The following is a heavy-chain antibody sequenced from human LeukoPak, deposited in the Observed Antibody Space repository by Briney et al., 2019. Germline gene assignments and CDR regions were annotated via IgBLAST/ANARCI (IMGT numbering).Heavy chain of an antibody. CDR2: INHRGST. CDR3: ARIRHSSGWAFDY. V-gene: IGHV4-34*01. CDR1: GASFSDYY. Sequence: KSSETLSLTCGVYGASFSDYYWSWIRQPPGKGLEWIGEINHRGSTNYNPSLESRVTLSVDTSKKQFSLKVNSVTVADAALYYCARIRHSSGWAFDYWGHGTLVTVSS. J-gene: IGHJ4*01. D-gene: IGHD6-19*01.